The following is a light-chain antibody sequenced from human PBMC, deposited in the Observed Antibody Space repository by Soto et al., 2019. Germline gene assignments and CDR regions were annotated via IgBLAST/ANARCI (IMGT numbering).Light chain of an antibody. CDR1: QSVFYSANDENY. CDR3: QTYGNAPQT. CDR2: WAS. Sequence: DIVMTQSPASLALSLGERATINCKSSQSVFYSANDENYLAWYQQKPGQPPKLLIYWASTRESGVPDRFSGSGSRTDFTLTISRLEPEDFAVYYCQTYGNAPQTFC. V-gene: IGKV4-1*01. J-gene: IGKJ1*01.